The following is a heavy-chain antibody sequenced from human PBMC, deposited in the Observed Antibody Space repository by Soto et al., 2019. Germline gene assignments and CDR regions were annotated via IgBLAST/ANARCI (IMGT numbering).Heavy chain of an antibody. J-gene: IGHJ4*02. CDR2: IYHSGSI. V-gene: IGHV4-39*01. Sequence: SETLSLTCTVSGGFISSNIYYWGWIRQPPGKGLEWIGSIYHSGSIYNNPSLKSRITMSVDTSKNQFSLRLSSVTAADTAVYYCANLLRGDFWTGYPPYYFDSWGPGTLVTVSS. D-gene: IGHD3-3*01. CDR1: GGFISSNIYY. CDR3: ANLLRGDFWTGYPPYYFDS.